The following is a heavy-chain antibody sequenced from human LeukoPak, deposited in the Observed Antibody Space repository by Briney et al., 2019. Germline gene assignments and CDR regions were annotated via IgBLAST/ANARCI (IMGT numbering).Heavy chain of an antibody. CDR2: INPNSGGT. J-gene: IGHJ4*02. Sequence: GASVKVSCKASGYTFTGYYMHWVRQAPGQGLEWMGWINPNSGGTNYAQKFQGRVTLTRDTSISTAYMELSRLRSDDTAVYYCARSVYFDWLSLNWGQGTLVTVSS. CDR3: ARSVYFDWLSLN. CDR1: GYTFTGYY. V-gene: IGHV1-2*02. D-gene: IGHD3-9*01.